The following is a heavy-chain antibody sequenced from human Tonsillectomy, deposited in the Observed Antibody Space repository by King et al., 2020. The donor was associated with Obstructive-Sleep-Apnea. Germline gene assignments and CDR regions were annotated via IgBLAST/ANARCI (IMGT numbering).Heavy chain of an antibody. V-gene: IGHV3-73*01. CDR2: IRSIANSYAT. J-gene: IGHJ5*02. Sequence: VQLVESGGGLVQPGGSLELSCAASGFTFSVSAMHWVRQASGKGLEWVGRIRSIANSYATAYAASVKGRFTISRDDSKNTAYLQMNSLKTEDTAVYYCTRPGSIAAAGSIFPGFDPWGQGTLVTVSS. D-gene: IGHD6-13*01. CDR1: GFTFSVSA. CDR3: TRPGSIAAAGSIFPGFDP.